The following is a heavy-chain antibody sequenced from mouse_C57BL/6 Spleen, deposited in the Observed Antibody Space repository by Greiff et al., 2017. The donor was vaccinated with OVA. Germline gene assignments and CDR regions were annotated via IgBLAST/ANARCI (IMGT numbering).Heavy chain of an antibody. V-gene: IGHV1-55*01. D-gene: IGHD1-1*01. CDR3: ARKDYYGSPPFAY. J-gene: IGHJ3*01. CDR1: GYTFTSYW. CDR2: IYPGSGST. Sequence: VQLQQPGAELVKPGASVKMSCKASGYTFTSYWITWVKQRPGQGLEWIGDIYPGSGSTNYNEKFKSKATLTVDTSSSTAYMQLSSLTSEDSAVYDCARKDYYGSPPFAYWGQGTLVTVSA.